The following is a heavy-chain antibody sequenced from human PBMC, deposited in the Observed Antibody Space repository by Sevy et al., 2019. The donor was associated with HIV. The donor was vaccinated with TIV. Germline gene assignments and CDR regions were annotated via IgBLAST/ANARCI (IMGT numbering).Heavy chain of an antibody. CDR1: GFTFSSYV. CDR3: ARGGGYCGGDCYSIDY. Sequence: GGSLRLSCAASGFTFSSYVMHWVRQAPGKGLEWVALKGYEGTIKYYADSVKGRLTISRDNSKDTLFLQMNSLTPEDTAVYYCARGGGYCGGDCYSIDYWGQGALVTVSS. V-gene: IGHV3-30*02. D-gene: IGHD2-21*02. CDR2: KGYEGTIK. J-gene: IGHJ4*02.